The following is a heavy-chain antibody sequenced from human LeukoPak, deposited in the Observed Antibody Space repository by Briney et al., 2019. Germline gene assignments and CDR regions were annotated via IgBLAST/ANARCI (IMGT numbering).Heavy chain of an antibody. CDR3: AKVSGGSALYYYYYGMDV. CDR2: ISGSGGST. V-gene: IGHV3-23*01. J-gene: IGHJ6*02. D-gene: IGHD6-25*01. CDR1: GFTFSSYA. Sequence: GGSLRLSCAASGFTFSSYAMSWVRQAPGKGLEWVSAISGSGGSTYYADSVKGRFTISRDNSKNTLYLQMNSLRAEDTAVYYCAKVSGGSALYYYYYGMDVWGQGTTVTVSS.